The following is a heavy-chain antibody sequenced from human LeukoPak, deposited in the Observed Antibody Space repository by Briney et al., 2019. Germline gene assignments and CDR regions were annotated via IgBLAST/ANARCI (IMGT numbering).Heavy chain of an antibody. Sequence: KTSETLSLTCTVSGGSISSSSYYWGWIRQPPGKGLEWIGSIYYSGSTYYNPSLKSRVTISVDTSKNQFSLKLSSVTAADTAVYYCASPILWFGELLFSWGQGTLVTVSS. CDR1: GGSISSSSYY. V-gene: IGHV4-39*01. CDR2: IYYSGST. D-gene: IGHD3-10*01. J-gene: IGHJ5*02. CDR3: ASPILWFGELLFS.